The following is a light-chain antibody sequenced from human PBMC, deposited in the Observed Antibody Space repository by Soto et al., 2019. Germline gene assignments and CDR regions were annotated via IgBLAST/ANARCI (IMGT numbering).Light chain of an antibody. CDR3: QQYYTTPSPT. Sequence: DIVMTQSPDSLAVSLGERATINCKSSQSVLYSSNNKNYLAWYQQKPGQPLRLLIYWASTRGSGVPDRSNGIGSETDFTLTISRLQAEDVAVYHCQQYYTTPSPTFGGGTKVEIK. J-gene: IGKJ4*01. V-gene: IGKV4-1*01. CDR1: QSVLYSSNNKNY. CDR2: WAS.